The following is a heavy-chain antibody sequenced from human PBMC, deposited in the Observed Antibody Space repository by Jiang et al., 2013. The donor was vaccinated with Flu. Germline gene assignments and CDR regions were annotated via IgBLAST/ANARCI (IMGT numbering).Heavy chain of an antibody. Sequence: QLVESGGGLVXPGGSLRLSCETSGFTFSSFSMTWVRQGPGKGLEWVANINPDGSEKYYIDSVKGRFTISRDNAKNSLYLQMNTLRAEDTAFYYCARGGRFLVSPWGQGSLVTVSS. V-gene: IGHV3-7*01. CDR2: INPDGSEK. J-gene: IGHJ5*02. CDR3: ARGGRFLVSP. D-gene: IGHD3-3*01. CDR1: GFTFSSFS.